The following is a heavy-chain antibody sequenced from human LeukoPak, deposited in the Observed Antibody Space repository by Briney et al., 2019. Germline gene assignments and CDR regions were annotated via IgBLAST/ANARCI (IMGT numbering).Heavy chain of an antibody. D-gene: IGHD1-26*01. V-gene: IGHV1-69*04. CDR2: IIPILGIA. CDR1: GGTFSSYT. J-gene: IGHJ4*02. CDR3: AGDLRELHQYYFDY. Sequence: SVKVSCKASGGTFSSYTTSWVRQAPGQGLEWMGRIIPILGIANYAQKFQGRVTITADKSTSTAYMELSSLRSEDTAVYYCAGDLRELHQYYFDYWGQGTLVTVSS.